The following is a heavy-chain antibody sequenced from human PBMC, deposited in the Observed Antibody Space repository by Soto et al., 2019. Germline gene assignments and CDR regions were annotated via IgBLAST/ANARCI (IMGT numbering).Heavy chain of an antibody. D-gene: IGHD6-6*01. CDR2: IYWNDDK. CDR3: ALSIAARPYDWFDP. J-gene: IGHJ5*02. Sequence: QITLKESGPTLVKPTQTLTLTCTFSGFSLSTSGVGVGWIRQPPGKALEWLALIYWNDDKRYSPSLKSRLTITKDTSKNQVVLTMTNLDPVDTATYYCALSIAARPYDWFDPWGQGTLVTVSS. CDR1: GFSLSTSGVG. V-gene: IGHV2-5*01.